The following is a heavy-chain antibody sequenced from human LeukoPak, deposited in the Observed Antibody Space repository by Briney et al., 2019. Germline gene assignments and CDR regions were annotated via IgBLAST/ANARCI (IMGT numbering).Heavy chain of an antibody. D-gene: IGHD2-21*02. J-gene: IGHJ3*01. CDR3: ARIYCGGDCLDAAPLSDGFDL. V-gene: IGHV3-33*01. CDR1: GFPFSSYA. Sequence: SGRSLRLTWAASGFPFSSYAMHWVRQAPGKGLGGVAVIRYEGSTKYYGDSVKARFTTSRDNYKTTLYLQVNSLRAEDTAVYYCARIYCGGDCLDAAPLSDGFDLWGQGTMVTVSS. CDR2: IRYEGSTK.